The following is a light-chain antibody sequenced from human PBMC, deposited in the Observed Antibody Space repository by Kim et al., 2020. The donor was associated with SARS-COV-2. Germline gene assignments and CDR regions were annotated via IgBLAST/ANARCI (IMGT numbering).Light chain of an antibody. CDR2: GAS. CDR1: QSISYN. J-gene: IGKJ2*01. V-gene: IGKV3-15*01. CDR3: HPYDGWPPYP. Sequence: EILMTQSPATLSVSPGERATLSCRASQSISYNLAWYQQKPGQAPRLLVYGASTRATGIPARFSGSGSGTEFTLSINSLQSEDFAVYYCHPYDGWPPYPFGPGPKLEI.